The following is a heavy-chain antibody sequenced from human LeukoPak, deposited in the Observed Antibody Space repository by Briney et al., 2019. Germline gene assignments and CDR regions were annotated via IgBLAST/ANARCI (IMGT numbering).Heavy chain of an antibody. CDR3: AKLWGATGGSAFDI. J-gene: IGHJ3*02. CDR2: IKQDGSEK. Sequence: PGGSLRLSXAASGFTFSSYWMSWVRQAPGKGLEGWANIKQDGSEKYYVDSVKGRFTISRDNAKNSLYLQMNSLRAEDTAVYYCAKLWGATGGSAFDIWGQGTMVTVSS. D-gene: IGHD1-26*01. V-gene: IGHV3-7*01. CDR1: GFTFSSYW.